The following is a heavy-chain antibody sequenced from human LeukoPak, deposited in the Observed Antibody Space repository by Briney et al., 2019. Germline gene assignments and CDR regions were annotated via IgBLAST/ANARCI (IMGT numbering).Heavy chain of an antibody. V-gene: IGHV3-23*01. Sequence: GGSLRLSCAASGFTFSSYAMSWVRHAPGEGLEWVTAISGSGGSTYYADSVKRLFNIFRHNSKNTLYLQMNNLRAEDTAVYYYAKDGPSGSYFFQHWGQGTLVTVSS. CDR3: AKDGPSGSYFFQH. CDR1: GFTFSSYA. D-gene: IGHD1-26*01. CDR2: ISGSGGST. J-gene: IGHJ1*01.